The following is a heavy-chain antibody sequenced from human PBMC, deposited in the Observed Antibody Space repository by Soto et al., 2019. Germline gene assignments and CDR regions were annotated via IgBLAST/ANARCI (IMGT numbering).Heavy chain of an antibody. Sequence: SVKVSCKASGGTFSSYAISWVRQAPGQGLEWMGGIIPIFGTTKHAQKFQGRVTSTADESTSTVYMELSRLTSEDTALYYCAANNYYDSSGYYYFDYWGQGTQVTVYS. J-gene: IGHJ4*02. D-gene: IGHD3-22*01. CDR2: IIPIFGTT. V-gene: IGHV1-69*13. CDR1: GGTFSSYA. CDR3: AANNYYDSSGYYYFDY.